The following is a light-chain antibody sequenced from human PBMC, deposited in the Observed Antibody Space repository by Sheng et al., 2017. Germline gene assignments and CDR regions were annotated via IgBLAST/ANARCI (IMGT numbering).Light chain of an antibody. J-gene: IGKJ2*01. CDR1: QSISPY. Sequence: DIQMTQSPSSLSASVGDRVTITCRASQSISPYFKLGISRIQGKPLTLLIFVASSLHSGVPSRFSASGSGTDFTLTISSLQPEDFATYYCQQSYTTPYTFGPGDQAGAQT. V-gene: IGKV1-39*01. CDR3: QQSYTTPYT. CDR2: VAS.